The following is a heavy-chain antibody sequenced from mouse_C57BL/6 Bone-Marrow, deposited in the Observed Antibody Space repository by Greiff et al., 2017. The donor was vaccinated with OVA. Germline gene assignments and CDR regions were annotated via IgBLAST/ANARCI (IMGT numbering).Heavy chain of an antibody. CDR3: AKGGKSNYGYFDV. CDR2: IWRGGST. V-gene: IGHV2-5*01. CDR1: GFSLTSYG. Sequence: QVQLQQSGPGLVQPSQSLSITCTVSGFSLTSYGVHWVRQSPGKGLEWLGVIWRGGSTDYNAAFMSRLSIPKDNSKSHVFFKMNSLQADDTAIYYCAKGGKSNYGYFDVWGTGTTVTVSS. D-gene: IGHD2-5*01. J-gene: IGHJ1*03.